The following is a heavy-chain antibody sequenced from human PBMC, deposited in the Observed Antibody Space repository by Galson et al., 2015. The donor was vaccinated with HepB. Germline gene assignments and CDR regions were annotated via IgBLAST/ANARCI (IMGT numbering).Heavy chain of an antibody. D-gene: IGHD1-26*01. J-gene: IGHJ4*02. V-gene: IGHV1-8*01. CDR2: MNPSRLIT. CDR1: GYTFTDYD. CDR3: SRGAGVSGDY. Sequence: SVKVSCKASGYTFTDYDINWVRQAPGQGLEWMGWMNPSRLITAYAQKFQGRVAMTRDTSMTTAYMELSGLRSEDTAVYYCSRGAGVSGDYWGQGTLVTVSP.